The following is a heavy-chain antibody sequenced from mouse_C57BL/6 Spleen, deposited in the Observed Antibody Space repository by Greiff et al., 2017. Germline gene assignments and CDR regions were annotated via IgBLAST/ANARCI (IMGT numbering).Heavy chain of an antibody. Sequence: QVQLQQPGAELVKPGASVKMSCKASGYTFTSYWITWVKQRPGQGLEWIGDIYPGSGSTNYNEKFKSKATLTVDTSSSTAYMQLSSLPSEDSAVYYCARGGNHYAMDYGGQGTSVTVSS. V-gene: IGHV1-55*01. CDR2: IYPGSGST. J-gene: IGHJ4*01. CDR3: ARGGNHYAMDY. CDR1: GYTFTSYW. D-gene: IGHD2-1*01.